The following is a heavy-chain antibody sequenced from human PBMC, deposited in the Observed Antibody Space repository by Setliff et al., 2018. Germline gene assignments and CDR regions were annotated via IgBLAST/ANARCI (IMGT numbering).Heavy chain of an antibody. J-gene: IGHJ4*02. CDR2: INHRGST. CDR3: AASRAYTGAVEEWFLPKTFDF. D-gene: IGHD3-10*01. CDR1: GDSLSDYY. V-gene: IGHV4-34*01. Sequence: SETLSLTCAVYGDSLSDYYWSWIRQAPGKGPEWIEEINHRGSTKYNPSLKSRVTLSIDTSKNQFSLKLSSVTAADAALYYCAASRAYTGAVEEWFLPKTFDFWGQGSPVTVSS.